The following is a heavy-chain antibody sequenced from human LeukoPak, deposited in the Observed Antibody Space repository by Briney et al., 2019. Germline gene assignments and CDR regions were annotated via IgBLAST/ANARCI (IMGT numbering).Heavy chain of an antibody. D-gene: IGHD2-2*01. CDR1: GYSFTSYW. CDR2: IYPGDSDT. J-gene: IGHJ3*02. CDR3: ASSRDIVVVPAAIHAFDI. Sequence: GESLKISCKGSGYSFTSYWIGWVRQMPGKGLEWMGIIYPGDSDTRYSPSFQGQVTISADKSISTAYLQWSSLKASDTAMYYCASSRDIVVVPAAIHAFDIWGQGTMVTVSS. V-gene: IGHV5-51*01.